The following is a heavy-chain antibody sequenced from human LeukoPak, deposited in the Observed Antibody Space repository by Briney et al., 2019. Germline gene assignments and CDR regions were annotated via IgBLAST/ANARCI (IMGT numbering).Heavy chain of an antibody. Sequence: GASVKVSCKASGGTFSSYAISWVRQAPGQGLEWMGGIIPIFGTANYAQKFQGRVTITADESTSTAYMELSSLRSEDTAVYYCAVDVEMAFGVWGQGTMVTVSS. CDR1: GGTFSSYA. V-gene: IGHV1-69*13. CDR2: IIPIFGTA. D-gene: IGHD5-24*01. J-gene: IGHJ3*01. CDR3: AVDVEMAFGV.